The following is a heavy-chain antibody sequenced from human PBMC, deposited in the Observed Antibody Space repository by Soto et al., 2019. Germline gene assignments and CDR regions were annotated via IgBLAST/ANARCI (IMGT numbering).Heavy chain of an antibody. CDR2: IYHSGST. V-gene: IGHV4-4*02. CDR3: ARGWGIAARPNYYYYGMDV. J-gene: IGHJ6*02. Sequence: SETLSLTCAVSGGSISSSNWWSWVRQPPGKGLEWIGEIYHSGSTNYNPSLKSRVTISVDTSKNQFSLKLSSVTAADTAVYYCARGWGIAARPNYYYYGMDVWGQGTTVTVSS. D-gene: IGHD6-6*01. CDR1: GGSISSSNW.